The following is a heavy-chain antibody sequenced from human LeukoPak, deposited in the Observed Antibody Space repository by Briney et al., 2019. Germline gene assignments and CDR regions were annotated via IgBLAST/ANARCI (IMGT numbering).Heavy chain of an antibody. V-gene: IGHV1-24*01. J-gene: IGHJ4*02. CDR3: AADIRYSSGWYARDY. CDR2: FDPEDGET. Sequence: ASVKVSSKVSGYTLTELSMHWVRQAPGKGLEWMGGFDPEDGETIYAQKFQGRVTMTEDTSTDTAYMELSSLRSGDTAVYYCAADIRYSSGWYARDYWGQGTLVTVSS. CDR1: GYTLTELS. D-gene: IGHD6-19*01.